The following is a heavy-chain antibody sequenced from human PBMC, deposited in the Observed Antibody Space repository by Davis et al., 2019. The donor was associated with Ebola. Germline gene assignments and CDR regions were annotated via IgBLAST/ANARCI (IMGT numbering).Heavy chain of an antibody. J-gene: IGHJ4*02. CDR1: GFTFSSYW. V-gene: IGHV3-7*01. D-gene: IGHD1-14*01. CDR3: AIRTLSGFDY. Sequence: GESLKISCAASGFTFSSYWMSWVRQAPGKGLEWVANIKQDGSEKYYVDSVKGRFTISRDNAKNSLYLQMNSLRAEDTAVYYCAIRTLSGFDYWGQGTLVTVSS. CDR2: IKQDGSEK.